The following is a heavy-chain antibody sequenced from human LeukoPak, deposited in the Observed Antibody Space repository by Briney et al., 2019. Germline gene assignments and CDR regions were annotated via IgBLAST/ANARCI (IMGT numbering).Heavy chain of an antibody. CDR3: ARRELWFGEFSFDP. J-gene: IGHJ5*02. D-gene: IGHD3-10*01. Sequence: SETLSLTCTVSGGSISSYYWSWIRQPPGKGLEWIGYIYYSGSTNYNPSLKSRVTISVDTSKNQFSLKLRSVTAADTAVYYCARRELWFGEFSFDPWGQGTLVTVSS. V-gene: IGHV4-59*08. CDR2: IYYSGST. CDR1: GGSISSYY.